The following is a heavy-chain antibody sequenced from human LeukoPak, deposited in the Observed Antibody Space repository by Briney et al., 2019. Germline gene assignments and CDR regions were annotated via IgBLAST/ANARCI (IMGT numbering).Heavy chain of an antibody. CDR3: AKGRRGSPTDY. D-gene: IGHD1-26*01. CDR1: GFTFSSYG. CDR2: IRYDRSNK. J-gene: IGHJ4*02. V-gene: IGHV3-30*02. Sequence: GRSLRLSCAASGFTFSSYGMHWVRQAPGKGLEWVAFIRYDRSNKYYADSVKGRFTISRDNSKNTLYLQMNSLRAEDTAVYYCAKGRRGSPTDYWGQGTLVTVSS.